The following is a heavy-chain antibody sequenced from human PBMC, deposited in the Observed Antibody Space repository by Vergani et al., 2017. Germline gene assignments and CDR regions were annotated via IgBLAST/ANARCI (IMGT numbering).Heavy chain of an antibody. CDR3: AREPAGYCSSTSCYLGYYYYMDV. CDR2: IIPILGIA. Sequence: QVQLVQSGAEVKKPGSSVKVSCKASGGAFSSYTISWVRQAPGQGLEWMGRIIPILGIANYAQKFQGRVTITADKSTSTAYMELSSVTAADTAVYYCAREPAGYCSSTSCYLGYYYYMDVWGKGTTVTVSS. J-gene: IGHJ6*03. CDR1: GGAFSSYT. V-gene: IGHV1-69*08. D-gene: IGHD2-2*01.